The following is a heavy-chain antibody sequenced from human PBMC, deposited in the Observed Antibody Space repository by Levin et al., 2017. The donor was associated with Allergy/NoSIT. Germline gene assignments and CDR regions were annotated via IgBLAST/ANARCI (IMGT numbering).Heavy chain of an antibody. CDR1: GYTFTSYY. J-gene: IGHJ5*02. CDR3: ARDHTAAAGINWFDP. D-gene: IGHD6-13*01. Sequence: ASVKVSCKASGYTFTSYYMHWVRQAPGQGLEWMGIINPSGGSTSYAQKFQGRVTMTRDTSTSTVYMELSSLRSEDTAVYYCARDHTAAAGINWFDPWGQGTLVTVSS. V-gene: IGHV1-46*01. CDR2: INPSGGST.